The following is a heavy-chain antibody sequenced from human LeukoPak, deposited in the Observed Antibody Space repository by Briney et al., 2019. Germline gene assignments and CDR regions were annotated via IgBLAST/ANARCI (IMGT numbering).Heavy chain of an antibody. J-gene: IGHJ3*02. CDR2: IYTSGST. CDR3: AREGNVDTAMVFAFDI. D-gene: IGHD5-18*01. Sequence: SETLSLTCTVSGGSISSYYWSWIRQPAGKGLEWIGRIYTSGSTNYNPSLKSRVTMSVDTSKNQFSLKLSSVTAADTAVYYCAREGNVDTAMVFAFDIWGQGTMVTVSS. CDR1: GGSISSYY. V-gene: IGHV4-4*07.